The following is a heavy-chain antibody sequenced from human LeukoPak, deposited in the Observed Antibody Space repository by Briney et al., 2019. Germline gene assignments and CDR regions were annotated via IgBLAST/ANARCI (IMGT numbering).Heavy chain of an antibody. Sequence: ETLSLTCNVSGESISSHYWSWTRQSPGKGLEWIGYITNSGTTKFNPSLKSRVTISRDTSKNQFSLKLSSVTAADTAVYYCARVPYSSGWYFDYWGQGTLVTVSS. V-gene: IGHV4-59*11. D-gene: IGHD6-19*01. CDR3: ARVPYSSGWYFDY. CDR1: GESISSHY. CDR2: ITNSGTT. J-gene: IGHJ4*02.